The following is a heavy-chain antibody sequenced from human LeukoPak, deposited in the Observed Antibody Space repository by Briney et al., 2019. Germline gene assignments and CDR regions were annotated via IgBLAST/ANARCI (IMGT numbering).Heavy chain of an antibody. D-gene: IGHD4-11*01. Sequence: ASVKVSCKASGYTFTNYYMHWVRQAPGQELEWMGIINPSGGSTSYAQKFQGRVNMTRDMSTSTVYMELGSLRAEDTSVYYCARELQRDMDVWGKGTTVTVSS. J-gene: IGHJ6*03. CDR3: ARELQRDMDV. CDR1: GYTFTNYY. V-gene: IGHV1-46*01. CDR2: INPSGGST.